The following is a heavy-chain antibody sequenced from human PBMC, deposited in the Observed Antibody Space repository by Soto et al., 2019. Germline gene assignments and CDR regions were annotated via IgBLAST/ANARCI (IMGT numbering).Heavy chain of an antibody. Sequence: PGGSLRLSCAASGFTFSNAWMNWVRQAPGKGLEWVGRIKSKTDGGTTDYAAPVKGRFTISRDDSKNTLYLQMNSLKTEDTAVYYCTTSRGDYYGTGSYYTPIDYWGQGTLVTVSS. CDR2: IKSKTDGGTT. CDR3: TTSRGDYYGTGSYYTPIDY. J-gene: IGHJ4*02. D-gene: IGHD3-10*01. CDR1: GFTFSNAW. V-gene: IGHV3-15*07.